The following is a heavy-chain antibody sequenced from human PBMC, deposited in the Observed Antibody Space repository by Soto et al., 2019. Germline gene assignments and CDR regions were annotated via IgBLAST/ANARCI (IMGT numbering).Heavy chain of an antibody. J-gene: IGHJ4*02. CDR2: IIPVSGTT. D-gene: IGHD4-17*01. V-gene: IGHV1-69*01. Sequence: VQLVQSGAEVKKPGSSLKVSCSISGGTITDYLISWLRQAPGQGLEWMGGIIPVSGTTYFAQKFQDRVTITADDSTKTAYMELSSLRSEDTAVYYCARGGLTTVTLDYWGQETLVTVSS. CDR3: ARGGLTTVTLDY. CDR1: GGTITDYL.